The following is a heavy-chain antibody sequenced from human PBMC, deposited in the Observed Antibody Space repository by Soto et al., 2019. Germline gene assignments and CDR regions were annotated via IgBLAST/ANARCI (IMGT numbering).Heavy chain of an antibody. Sequence: SETLSLTCTVSDDSISSGVFFWSWFRQHPGRGLQWIAYIDYRGTTYYNPSLRSRTTMSIDASKRHFSLHLTSATPADTAVYYRARLIPIAAAGIADPWGQGSLVTVSS. CDR3: ARLIPIAAAGIADP. V-gene: IGHV4-31*03. CDR1: DDSISSGVFF. CDR2: IDYRGTT. D-gene: IGHD6-13*01. J-gene: IGHJ5*02.